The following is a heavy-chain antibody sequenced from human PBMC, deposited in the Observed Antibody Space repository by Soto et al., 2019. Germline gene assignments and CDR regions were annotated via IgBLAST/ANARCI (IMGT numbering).Heavy chain of an antibody. V-gene: IGHV3-30-3*01. D-gene: IGHD3-9*01. CDR2: ISYDGSSK. J-gene: IGHJ3*02. CDR1: GFIFNNYA. CDR3: ASTYYDILTAYRSAFDI. Sequence: VPLVESGGGVVQPGRSLTLSCAASGFIFNNYAMHWVRQAPGKGLEWVTVISYDGSSKYYADSVKGRFTISRDNSRNTLYLQINSLRAEDTAVYYCASTYYDILTAYRSAFDIWGQGTMVTVSS.